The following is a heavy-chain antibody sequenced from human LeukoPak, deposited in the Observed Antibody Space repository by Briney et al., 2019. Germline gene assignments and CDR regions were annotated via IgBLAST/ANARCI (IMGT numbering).Heavy chain of an antibody. Sequence: GASVKVSCKVSGDSLTDLNIQWVRQAPGKGLECLGGFDPEQAKTIYAQNFQGRVTMTEDASTDTAYMELNSLKSEDTAVYYCATRGGDFWSGFENWGQGTLATVSS. V-gene: IGHV1-24*01. CDR2: FDPEQAKT. J-gene: IGHJ4*02. CDR3: ATRGGDFWSGFEN. CDR1: GDSLTDLN. D-gene: IGHD3-3*01.